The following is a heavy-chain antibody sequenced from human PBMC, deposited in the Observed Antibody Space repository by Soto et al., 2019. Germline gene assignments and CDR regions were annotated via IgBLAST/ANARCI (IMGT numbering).Heavy chain of an antibody. CDR1: GGSFSGYY. Sequence: QVQLQQWGAGLLKPSETLSLTCAVYGGSFSGYYWSWIRQPPGKGLEWIGEINHSGSTNYNPSLKSRVTISVDTSKNQVSLKLGSVTAADPAVYYCASSAVGYCSSTRRQTTPNWFDPRGQGTLVTVSS. V-gene: IGHV4-34*01. CDR2: INHSGST. CDR3: ASSAVGYCSSTRRQTTPNWFDP. D-gene: IGHD2-2*01. J-gene: IGHJ5*02.